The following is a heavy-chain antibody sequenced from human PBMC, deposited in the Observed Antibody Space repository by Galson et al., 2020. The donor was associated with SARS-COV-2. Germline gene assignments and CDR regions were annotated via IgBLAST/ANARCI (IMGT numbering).Heavy chain of an antibody. V-gene: IGHV3-7*01. CDR3: AREGASSSIKQNYYYYGLDV. CDR2: IKQDGSEK. CDR1: GFTFSTYW. J-gene: IGHJ6*02. Sequence: TGGSLRLSCEASGFTFSTYWMSWVRQAPGKGLEWVANIKQDGSEKYYVDSVKGRFTISRDNAKNALYLQMNSLRAEDTALYYCAREGASSSIKQNYYYYGLDVWGQGTTVTISS. D-gene: IGHD6-6*01.